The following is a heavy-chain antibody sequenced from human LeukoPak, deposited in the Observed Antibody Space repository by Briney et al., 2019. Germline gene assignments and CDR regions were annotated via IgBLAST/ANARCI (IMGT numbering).Heavy chain of an antibody. Sequence: PSETLSLTCTVSGYSISSGYYWGWIRQPPGKGLEWIASVYYSGSSYYNPSLRSRVTISVDTSKHQFSLRLTSVTAADTAVYYCARSPCSGGDCYIYYYYYYYMDVWGKGTTVTVSS. CDR3: ARSPCSGGDCYIYYYYYYYMDV. V-gene: IGHV4-38-2*02. CDR1: GYSISSGYY. J-gene: IGHJ6*03. D-gene: IGHD2-15*01. CDR2: VYYSGSS.